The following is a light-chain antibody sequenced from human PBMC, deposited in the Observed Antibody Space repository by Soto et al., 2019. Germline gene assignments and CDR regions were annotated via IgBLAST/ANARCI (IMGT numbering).Light chain of an antibody. CDR1: QSISSW. CDR3: QQSYSTPSIT. CDR2: AAS. Sequence: DVQMPHTPPTLSASVGDIVTITCRASQSISSWLAWYQQKPGKPPKLLIYAASSLQSGVPSRFSGSGSGTDFTLTISSLQPEDFATYYCQQSYSTPSITFGQGARLEI. V-gene: IGKV1-39*01. J-gene: IGKJ5*01.